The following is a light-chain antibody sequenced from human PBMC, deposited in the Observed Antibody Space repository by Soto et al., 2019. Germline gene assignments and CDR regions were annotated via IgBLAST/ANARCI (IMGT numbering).Light chain of an antibody. V-gene: IGLV2-14*01. CDR2: DVS. J-gene: IGLJ1*01. Sequence: QSALTQPASGPGSPGQSITISCTGTSSDVGGYNYVSWYQQHPGKAPKFMIYDVSNRPSGVSNRFSGSKSGNTASLTISGLQADEEADYYCCSSTTSNTHYRVFGTGTKVPVL. CDR1: SSDVGGYNY. CDR3: CSSTTSNTHYRV.